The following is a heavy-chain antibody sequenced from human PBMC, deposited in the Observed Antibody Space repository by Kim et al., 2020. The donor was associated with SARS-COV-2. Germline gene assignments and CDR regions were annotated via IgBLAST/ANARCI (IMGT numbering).Heavy chain of an antibody. CDR2: IYSGGST. CDR1: GFTVSSNY. J-gene: IGHJ3*02. D-gene: IGHD2-2*01. Sequence: GGSLRLSCAASGFTVSSNYMSWVRQAPGKGLEWVSVIYSGGSTYYADSVKGRFTISRDNSKNTLYLQMNSLRAEDTAVYYCARDRGGYCSSTSCPHDAFDIWGQGTMVTVSS. CDR3: ARDRGGYCSSTSCPHDAFDI. V-gene: IGHV3-53*01.